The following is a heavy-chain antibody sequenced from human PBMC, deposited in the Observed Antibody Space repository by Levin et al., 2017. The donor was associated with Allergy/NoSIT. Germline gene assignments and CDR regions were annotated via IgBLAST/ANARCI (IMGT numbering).Heavy chain of an antibody. CDR3: ARHGRTVADRVSDY. CDR2: IYYSGST. Sequence: KASETLSLTCTVSGGSISSSSYYWGWIRQPPGKGLEWIGSIYYSGSTYYNPSLKRRVTIYVDTSKNQICMKLSSVTAADAAVYYCARHGRTVADRVSDYWGQGTLVTVSS. J-gene: IGHJ4*02. CDR1: GGSISSSSYY. D-gene: IGHD6-6*01. V-gene: IGHV4-39*01.